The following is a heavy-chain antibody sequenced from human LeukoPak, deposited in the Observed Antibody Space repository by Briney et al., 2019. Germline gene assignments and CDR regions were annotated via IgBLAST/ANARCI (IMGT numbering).Heavy chain of an antibody. CDR2: IIPILGTA. D-gene: IGHD6-19*01. CDR3: ASFSSGWYFTYYYGMDV. CDR1: GGTFSSYA. Sequence: GASVKVSCKASGGTFSSYAISWVRQAPGQGLEWMGGIIPILGTANYAQKFQGRVTITADESTSTAYMELSSLRSEDTAVYYCASFSSGWYFTYYYGMDVWGQGTTVTVSS. J-gene: IGHJ6*02. V-gene: IGHV1-69*13.